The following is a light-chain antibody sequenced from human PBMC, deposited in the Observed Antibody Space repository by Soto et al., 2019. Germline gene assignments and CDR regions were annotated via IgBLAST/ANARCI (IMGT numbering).Light chain of an antibody. Sequence: QSALTQPPSAFGSPGQSVTVSCTGTSSDIGRYTYVSWYQQHPGKAPKLIIYEVNKRPSGIPDRFSGSRSGNTASLTVSGLQAEDEADYYCSSYAGTNNLVFGGGTKVTVL. CDR3: SSYAGTNNLV. CDR2: EVN. V-gene: IGLV2-8*01. J-gene: IGLJ3*02. CDR1: SSDIGRYTY.